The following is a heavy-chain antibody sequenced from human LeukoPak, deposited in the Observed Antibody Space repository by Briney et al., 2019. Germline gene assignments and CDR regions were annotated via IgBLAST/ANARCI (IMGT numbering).Heavy chain of an antibody. CDR1: GFTFSSYA. CDR3: AKRGSVGTLGHFDY. Sequence: GGSLRLSCAASGFTFSSYAMSWVRQAPGKGLEWVSGISSNGASTYYVDSVKGRFTISRDNSKNTLFLQMNSLRAEDTAVYYCAKRGSVGTLGHFDYWGQGTLVTVSS. J-gene: IGHJ4*02. CDR2: ISSNGAST. D-gene: IGHD6-13*01. V-gene: IGHV3-23*01.